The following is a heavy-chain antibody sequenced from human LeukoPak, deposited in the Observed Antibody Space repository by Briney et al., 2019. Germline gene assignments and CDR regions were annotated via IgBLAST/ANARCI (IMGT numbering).Heavy chain of an antibody. V-gene: IGHV3-66*01. CDR1: GFSVSNYY. J-gene: IGHJ4*02. CDR3: ARGGITDYGDYSSFDY. Sequence: GGSLRLSCVASGFSVSNYYMSWVRQAPGKGLEWVSVISTGGGTSYTDSVKGRFTFSRDNSKNTLFLQMDSLRAEDTGVYYCARGGITDYGDYSSFDYWGQGTLLTVSS. D-gene: IGHD4-17*01. CDR2: ISTGGGT.